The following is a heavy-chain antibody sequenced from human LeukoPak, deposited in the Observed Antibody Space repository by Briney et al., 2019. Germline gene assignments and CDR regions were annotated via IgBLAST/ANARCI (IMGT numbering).Heavy chain of an antibody. CDR1: GFTFSSYA. CDR3: AKNYYGSGSYPNWFDP. CDR2: ISGSGGST. J-gene: IGHJ5*02. D-gene: IGHD3-10*01. Sequence: GGSLRLSCAASGFTFSSYAMSWVRQAPGKGLEWVSAISGSGGSTYYADSVKGRFTISRDNSKNTLYLQMNSLRAEDTAVYYCAKNYYGSGSYPNWFDPWGQGTLVTVSS. V-gene: IGHV3-23*01.